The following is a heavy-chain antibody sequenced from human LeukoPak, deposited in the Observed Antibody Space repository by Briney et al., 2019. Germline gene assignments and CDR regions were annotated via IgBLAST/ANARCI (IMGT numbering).Heavy chain of an antibody. CDR3: ARGGRIFGVVTTHWDY. V-gene: IGHV1-69*05. J-gene: IGHJ4*02. D-gene: IGHD3-3*01. CDR1: GGTFSRYA. Sequence: GSSVKVSCKAPGGTFSRYAISWVRRAPGKGLEWMGGIIPIFGTANYAQKFQGRVTVTTDESTSTAYMELSSLRSEDTAVYYCARGGRIFGVVTTHWDYWGQGTLVTVSS. CDR2: IIPIFGTA.